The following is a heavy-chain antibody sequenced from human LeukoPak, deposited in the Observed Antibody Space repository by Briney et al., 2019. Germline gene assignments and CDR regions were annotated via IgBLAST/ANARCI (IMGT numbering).Heavy chain of an antibody. Sequence: GESLRLSCVASGFTFSSYDMHWVRQATGKGLEWVSAIDTAGDTYYPDSVKGRFTISRENAKNSLYLQMNSLRAGDTAAYYCARGYDILTGYFLEGYFDYWGQGTLVTVSS. CDR3: ARGYDILTGYFLEGYFDY. CDR1: GFTFSSYD. CDR2: IDTAGDT. D-gene: IGHD3-9*01. V-gene: IGHV3-13*01. J-gene: IGHJ4*02.